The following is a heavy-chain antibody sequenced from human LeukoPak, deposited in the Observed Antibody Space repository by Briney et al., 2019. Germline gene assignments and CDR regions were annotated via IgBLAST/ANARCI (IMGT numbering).Heavy chain of an antibody. Sequence: GRSLRLSCAASGFTFSSYAMHWVRQAPGKGLEWVAVISYDGSNKYYADSVKGRFTISRDNSKNTLYLQMNSLRAEDTAVYYCARWPNWNPLDYWGQGTLVTVSS. D-gene: IGHD1-20*01. CDR3: ARWPNWNPLDY. CDR1: GFTFSSYA. V-gene: IGHV3-30-3*01. J-gene: IGHJ4*02. CDR2: ISYDGSNK.